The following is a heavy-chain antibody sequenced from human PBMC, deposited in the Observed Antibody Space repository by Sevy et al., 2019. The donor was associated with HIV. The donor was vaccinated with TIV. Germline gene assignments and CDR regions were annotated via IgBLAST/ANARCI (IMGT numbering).Heavy chain of an antibody. CDR2: INSEGSST. V-gene: IGHV3-74*01. CDR1: GFTFSSYW. D-gene: IGHD3-16*02. J-gene: IGHJ4*02. CDR3: ARETLEEYVWGTYRLPFDH. Sequence: GGSLRLSCAVSGFTFSSYWMHWVRQVPGKELVWLSRINSEGSSTRYVDSVRGRFTISRDNAKNTLYLQMNSLRAEDTAFYFCARETLEEYVWGTYRLPFDHWGQGTLVTVSS.